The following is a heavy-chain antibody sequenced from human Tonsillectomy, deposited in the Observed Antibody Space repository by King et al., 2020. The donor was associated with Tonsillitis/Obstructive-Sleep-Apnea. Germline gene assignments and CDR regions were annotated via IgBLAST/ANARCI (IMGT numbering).Heavy chain of an antibody. J-gene: IGHJ5*01. CDR2: ITSGRSSYI. D-gene: IGHD3-22*01. V-gene: IGHV3-21*01. CDR1: GFTFSSYS. CDR3: ARENNYYGSSGPLPLDS. Sequence: VQLVESGGGLVKPGGSLRLSCAASGFTFSSYSFNWVRQAPGKGLEWVSSITSGRSSYIYYADSVKGRFTISRDNAKNSLFLQMNSLRAEDTAVYYCARENNYYGSSGPLPLDSWGQGTLVTVSS.